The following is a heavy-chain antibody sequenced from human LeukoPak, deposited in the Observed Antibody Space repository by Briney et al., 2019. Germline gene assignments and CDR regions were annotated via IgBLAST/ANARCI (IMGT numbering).Heavy chain of an antibody. CDR1: GFTFGDYP. J-gene: IGHJ4*02. CDR2: ISNRGREI. D-gene: IGHD7-27*01. CDR3: GRGHWGLDY. Sequence: GGSLRLSCTASGFTFGDYPMSWFRQAPGKGLEWVSYISNRGREINYADSVKGRFTISRDNAMSSLYLQMNSLRVEDTAVYYCGRGHWGLDYWGQGTLVTVSS. V-gene: IGHV3-11*04.